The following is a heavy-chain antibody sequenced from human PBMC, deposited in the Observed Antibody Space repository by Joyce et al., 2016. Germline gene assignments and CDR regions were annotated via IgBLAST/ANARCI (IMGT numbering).Heavy chain of an antibody. CDR3: ARDGGGSSLYY. V-gene: IGHV1-2*02. CDR1: GYIFTGFF. CDR2: IRPSTGGT. J-gene: IGHJ4*02. Sequence: QVQLVQSGAEVKKPGASVKVSCKSSGYIFTGFFIHWVRQAPGQGLEWMGWIRPSTGGTNYAHKSQGRVTLTRDTSINTTYMEVSSLKSDDTAIYYCARDGGGSSLYYWGQGTLVIVSS. D-gene: IGHD3-16*01.